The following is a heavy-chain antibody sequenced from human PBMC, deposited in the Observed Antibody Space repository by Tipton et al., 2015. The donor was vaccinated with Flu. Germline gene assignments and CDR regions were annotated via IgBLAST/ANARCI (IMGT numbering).Heavy chain of an antibody. D-gene: IGHD3-10*01. Sequence: QSGPEVKKPGESLRISCKGSGYSFTSYWISWVRQMPGKGLEWMGRIDPSDSYTNYSPSFQGHVTISADKSISTAYLQWSSLKASDTAMYYCSIRAEGAFDIWGQGTMITVSS. CDR1: GYSFTSYW. V-gene: IGHV5-10-1*01. CDR3: SIRAEGAFDI. J-gene: IGHJ3*02. CDR2: IDPSDSYT.